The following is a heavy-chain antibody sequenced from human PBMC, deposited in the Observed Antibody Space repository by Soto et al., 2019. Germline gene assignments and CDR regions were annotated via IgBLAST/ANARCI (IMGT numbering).Heavy chain of an antibody. V-gene: IGHV4-39*01. CDR3: ARHIHSGYSYGYVVGGVAA. CDR1: GGTMRRCSYY. D-gene: IGHD5-18*01. CDR2: INYSGGT. Sequence: ERLPHTNTVSGGTMRRCSYYVCWILQHKKEGLEWIGSINYSGGTYYNPSLKSRVTIAVDTSKTQLSLKLSSVTAADTAVYYWARHIHSGYSYGYVVGGVAAWGRVTLVT. J-gene: IGHJ1*01.